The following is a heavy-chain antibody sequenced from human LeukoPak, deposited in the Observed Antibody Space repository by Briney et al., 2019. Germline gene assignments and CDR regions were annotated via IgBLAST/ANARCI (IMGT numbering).Heavy chain of an antibody. CDR1: GFTFSSYG. V-gene: IGHV3-30*02. Sequence: PGGSLRLSCAASGFTFSSYGMHWVRQAPGKGLEWVAFIRYDGSNKYYADSVKGRFTTSRDNSKNTLYLQMNSLRAEDTAVYYCAKDRPPYYYDSSGYCDYWGQGTLVTVSS. CDR3: AKDRPPYYYDSSGYCDY. CDR2: IRYDGSNK. J-gene: IGHJ4*02. D-gene: IGHD3-22*01.